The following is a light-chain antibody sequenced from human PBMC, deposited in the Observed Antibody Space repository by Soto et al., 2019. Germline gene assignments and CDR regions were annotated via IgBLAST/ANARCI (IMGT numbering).Light chain of an antibody. CDR2: EVT. V-gene: IGLV2-14*01. CDR1: SSDVGRYNT. Sequence: QSVLTQPASVSGSPGQTITISCTGTSSDVGRYNTVSWYQHHPGKAPKLIIYEVTHRPAGISDRFSASKSGNTASLTISGLRAEDEADYYCNSLRVNHLYVFGSGTKSPS. J-gene: IGLJ1*01. CDR3: NSLRVNHLYV.